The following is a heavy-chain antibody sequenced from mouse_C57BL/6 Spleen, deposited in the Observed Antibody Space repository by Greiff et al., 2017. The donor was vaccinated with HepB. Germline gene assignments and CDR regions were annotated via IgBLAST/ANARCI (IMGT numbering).Heavy chain of an antibody. CDR3: ARQGGWEGYYAMDY. V-gene: IGHV5-15*01. Sequence: EVKLMESGGGLVQPGGSLKLSCAASGFTFSDYGMAWVRQAPRKGPEWVAFISNLAYSIYYADTVTGRFTISRENAKNTLYLEMSSLRSEDTAMYYCARQGGWEGYYAMDYWGQGTSVTVSS. D-gene: IGHD4-1*01. J-gene: IGHJ4*01. CDR1: GFTFSDYG. CDR2: ISNLAYSI.